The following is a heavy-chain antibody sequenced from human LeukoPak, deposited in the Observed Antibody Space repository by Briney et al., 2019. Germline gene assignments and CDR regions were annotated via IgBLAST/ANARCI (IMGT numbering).Heavy chain of an antibody. V-gene: IGHV4-38-2*01. J-gene: IGHJ5*02. D-gene: IGHD3-3*01. CDR1: GYSISSGYY. CDR3: ARVLRFLEWLPKPAWFDP. Sequence: SETPSLTCAVSGYSISSGYYWGWIRQPPGKGLEWIGSIYHSGSTYYNPSLKSRVTISVDTSKDQFSLKLSSVTAADTAVYYCARVLRFLEWLPKPAWFDPWGQGTLVTVSS. CDR2: IYHSGST.